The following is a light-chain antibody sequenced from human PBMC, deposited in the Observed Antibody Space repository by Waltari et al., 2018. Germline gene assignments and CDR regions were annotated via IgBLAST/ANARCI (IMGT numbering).Light chain of an antibody. CDR3: QQYYSAPYA. CDR1: QSVLYSSNHKND. Sequence: DIVLTQSPDSLAVPLGAGATLNRNSSQSVLYSSNHKNDLPWYLQKPGQPPKLLIYWASTRESGVPDRFSGSGSGTDFTLTISSLQAEDVAVYYCQQYYSAPYAFGQGTKLEIK. V-gene: IGKV4-1*01. J-gene: IGKJ2*01. CDR2: WAS.